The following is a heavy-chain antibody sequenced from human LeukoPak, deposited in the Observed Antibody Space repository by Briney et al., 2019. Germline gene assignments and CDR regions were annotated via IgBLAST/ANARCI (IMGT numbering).Heavy chain of an antibody. Sequence: PGGSLRLSCAASGFTFSSCGMHWVRQAPGKGLEWVAFISHDGSNKYYADSVKGRFTISRDNSKNTLYLQMSSLRAEDTAVYYCAKLDYDSSGTDCWGQGTLVTVSS. J-gene: IGHJ4*02. D-gene: IGHD3-22*01. CDR1: GFTFSSCG. V-gene: IGHV3-30*18. CDR3: AKLDYDSSGTDC. CDR2: ISHDGSNK.